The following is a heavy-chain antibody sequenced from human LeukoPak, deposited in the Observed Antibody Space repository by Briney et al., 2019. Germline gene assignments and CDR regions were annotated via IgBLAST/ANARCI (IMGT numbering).Heavy chain of an antibody. D-gene: IGHD3-22*01. CDR2: MNPNSGNT. J-gene: IGHJ4*02. V-gene: IGHV1-8*01. CDR1: GYTFTSYD. Sequence: ASVKVSCTASGYTFTSYDINWVRQATGQGLEWMGWMNPNSGNTGYAQKFQGRVTMTRNTSISTAYMELSSLRSEDTAVYYCATLTYYYDSSGYYHPEFASYWGQGTLVTVSS. CDR3: ATLTYYYDSSGYYHPEFASY.